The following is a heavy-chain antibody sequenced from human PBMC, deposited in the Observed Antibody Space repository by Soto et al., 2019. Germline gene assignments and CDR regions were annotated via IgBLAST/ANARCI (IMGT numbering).Heavy chain of an antibody. CDR2: ISSSDVA. CDR3: AKDLDSTNYCDDGGR. D-gene: IGHD2-8*01. V-gene: IGHV3-23*01. Sequence: EVQLLESGGGLVQPGESLRLSCATSGFTFSKFAMSWVRQAPGTGLGWFALISSSDVAHYADSVMGRFTISRDNSKNMVFLEMNTLRVEDTAIYFCAKDLDSTNYCDDGGRWGEGTPVPVSS. J-gene: IGHJ4*02. CDR1: GFTFSKFA.